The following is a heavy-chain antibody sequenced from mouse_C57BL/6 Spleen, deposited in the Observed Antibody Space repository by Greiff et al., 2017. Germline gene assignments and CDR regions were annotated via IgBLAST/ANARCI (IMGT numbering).Heavy chain of an antibody. D-gene: IGHD1-1*01. J-gene: IGHJ2*01. CDR2: IDPETGGT. Sequence: QVQLQQSGAELVRPGASVTLSCKASGYTFTDYEMHWVKQTPVHGLEWIGAIDPETGGTAYNQKFKGKAILTADKSSSTAYMELRSLTSEDSAVYYCTRRGDYGYCDYWGQGTTLTVSS. CDR1: GYTFTDYE. V-gene: IGHV1-15*01. CDR3: TRRGDYGYCDY.